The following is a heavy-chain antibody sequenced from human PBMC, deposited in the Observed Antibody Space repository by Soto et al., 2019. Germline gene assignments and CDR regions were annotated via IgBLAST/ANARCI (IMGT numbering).Heavy chain of an antibody. CDR3: ARKEYGDGLDV. J-gene: IGHJ6*02. CDR2: LSDSGST. CDR1: GGSSRGYF. V-gene: IGHV4-59*01. Sequence: LQMLRLSCTVCGGSSRGYFWSWIRQPPGKGLECIGYLSDSGSTDYTPSLNSRVTISVDTSKNQFSLQLSSVTAADTAVYYCARKEYGDGLDVWGQGTTVTVSS. D-gene: IGHD2-2*01.